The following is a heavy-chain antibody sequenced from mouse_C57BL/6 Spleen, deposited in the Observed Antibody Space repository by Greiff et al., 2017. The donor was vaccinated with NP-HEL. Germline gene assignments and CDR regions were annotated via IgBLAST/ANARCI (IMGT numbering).Heavy chain of an antibody. CDR2: INPNNGGT. CDR3: ASYSNYAYWYIDV. CDR1: GYTFTDYY. D-gene: IGHD2-5*01. Sequence: EVQLQQSGPELVKPGASVKISCKASGYTFTDYYMNWVKQSHGKSLEWIGDINPNNGGTSYNQKFKGKATLTVDKSSSTAYMELRSLTAEDSAVYYCASYSNYAYWYIDVWGTGTTVTVSS. V-gene: IGHV1-26*01. J-gene: IGHJ1*03.